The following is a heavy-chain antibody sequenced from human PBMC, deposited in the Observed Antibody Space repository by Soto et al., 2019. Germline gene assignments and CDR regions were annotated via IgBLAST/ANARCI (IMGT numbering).Heavy chain of an antibody. CDR1: GGPISAFF. V-gene: IGHV4-4*07. CDR3: ARSPSTSSIGSFDI. D-gene: IGHD6-6*01. Sequence: KPSETLSLTCTVSGGPISAFFWNWIRQSPGKGLEWIGRIYQTGYTRYNPSLQSRATMSVDPSKHQFSLQVRSVTAADTAVYYCARSPSTSSIGSFDIWGQGRMVTVSS. CDR2: IYQTGYT. J-gene: IGHJ3*02.